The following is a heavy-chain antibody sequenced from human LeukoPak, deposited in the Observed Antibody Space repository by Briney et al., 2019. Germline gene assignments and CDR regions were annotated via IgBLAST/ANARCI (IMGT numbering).Heavy chain of an antibody. CDR3: ARYFWGGYSPIDF. CDR1: GFTFSSYW. J-gene: IGHJ4*02. D-gene: IGHD3-3*01. V-gene: IGHV3-7*01. Sequence: GGSLRLSCAASGFTFSSYWVCWVRQAPGEGVEWVTNINQDGSETYYVDSVRGRFTGSRDHAKSSLYLLMNSLRAEDTGGYYCARYFWGGYSPIDFWGQGTLVTVSS. CDR2: INQDGSET.